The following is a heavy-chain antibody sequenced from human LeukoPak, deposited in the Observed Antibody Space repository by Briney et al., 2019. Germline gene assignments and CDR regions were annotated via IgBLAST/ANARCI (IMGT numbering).Heavy chain of an antibody. D-gene: IGHD3-22*01. Sequence: GGSLRLTCAASGFTFSSYWMSWVRQAPGKGLEWVANIKQDGSEKYYVDSVKGRFTISRDNAKNSLYLQMNSLRAEDTAVYYCVRYYDGTGYYQSNDAFDIWGQGTMVTVSS. CDR3: VRYYDGTGYYQSNDAFDI. J-gene: IGHJ3*02. CDR1: GFTFSSYW. V-gene: IGHV3-7*01. CDR2: IKQDGSEK.